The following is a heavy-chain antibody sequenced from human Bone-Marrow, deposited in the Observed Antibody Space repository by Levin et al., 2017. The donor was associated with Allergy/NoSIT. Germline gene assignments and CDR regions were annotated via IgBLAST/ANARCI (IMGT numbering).Heavy chain of an antibody. J-gene: IGHJ4*02. D-gene: IGHD2-2*01. CDR1: GFTFSSYS. V-gene: IGHV3-21*01. Sequence: ETLSLTCAASGFTFSSYSMNWVRQAPGKGLEWVSSISSSSSYIYYADSVKGRFTISRDNAKNSLYLQMNSLRAEDTAVYYCARDQPSNIVVVPAAKGPPFSDYWGQGTLVTVSS. CDR3: ARDQPSNIVVVPAAKGPPFSDY. CDR2: ISSSSSYI.